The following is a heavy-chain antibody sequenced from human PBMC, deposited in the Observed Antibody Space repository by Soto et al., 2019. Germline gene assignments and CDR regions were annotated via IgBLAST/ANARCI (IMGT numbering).Heavy chain of an antibody. J-gene: IGHJ4*02. CDR2: IGTAGDT. CDR3: ARGSTSQSGLLAY. D-gene: IGHD1-26*01. Sequence: GGSLRLSCAASGFTFSSYDVHWVRQATGKGLEWVSAIGTAGDTYYPGSVKGRFTISRDNAKNTLSLQMNSLRAEDTAVYYCARGSTSQSGLLAYWGQGTLVTVSS. CDR1: GFTFSSYD. V-gene: IGHV3-13*01.